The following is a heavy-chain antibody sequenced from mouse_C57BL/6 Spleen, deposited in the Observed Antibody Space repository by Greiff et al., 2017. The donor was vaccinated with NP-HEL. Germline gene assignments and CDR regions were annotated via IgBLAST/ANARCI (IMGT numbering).Heavy chain of an antibody. CDR2: IRNKANGYTT. CDR1: GFTFTDYY. V-gene: IGHV7-3*01. Sequence: EVKLMESGGGLVQPGGSLSLSCAASGFTFTDYYMSWVRQPPGKALEWLGFIRNKANGYTTEYSASVKGRFTISRDNSQSILYLQMNALRAEDSATYYCARYDYYGSSFAYWGKGTLVTVSA. D-gene: IGHD1-1*01. J-gene: IGHJ3*01. CDR3: ARYDYYGSSFAY.